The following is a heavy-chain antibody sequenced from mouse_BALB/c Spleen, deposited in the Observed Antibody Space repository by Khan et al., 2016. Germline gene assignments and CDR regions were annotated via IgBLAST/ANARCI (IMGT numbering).Heavy chain of an antibody. CDR2: IRLKSNNYAT. Sequence: EVKLEVSGGGLVQPGGSMKLSCVASGFTFSNYWMNWVRQSPEKGLEWDAEIRLKSNNYATPYAESVKGRFTILREDSNSSVYLQMNNLRAEDTGIYYWTRRDGYYPSMDYWGQGTSVTVSS. D-gene: IGHD2-3*01. CDR1: GFTFSNYW. V-gene: IGHV6-6*02. J-gene: IGHJ4*01. CDR3: TRRDGYYPSMDY.